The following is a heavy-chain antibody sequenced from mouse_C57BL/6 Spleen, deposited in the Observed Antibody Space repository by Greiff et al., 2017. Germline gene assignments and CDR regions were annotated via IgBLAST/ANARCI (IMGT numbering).Heavy chain of an antibody. D-gene: IGHD1-1*01. CDR3: ASYYGSSYGAMDY. CDR2: INPNNGGT. J-gene: IGHJ4*01. V-gene: IGHV1-26*01. Sequence: VQLQQSGPELVKPGASVKISCKASGYTFTDYYMNWVKQSRGKSLEWIGDINPNNGGTSYNQKFKGKATLTVDKSSSTAYMELRSLTSEDSAVYYCASYYGSSYGAMDYWGQGTSVTVSS. CDR1: GYTFTDYY.